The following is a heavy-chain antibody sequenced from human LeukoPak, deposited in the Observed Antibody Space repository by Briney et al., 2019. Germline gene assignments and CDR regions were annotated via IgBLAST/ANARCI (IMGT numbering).Heavy chain of an antibody. J-gene: IGHJ4*02. V-gene: IGHV5-10-1*01. CDR3: ARQEGSSYYYY. CDR1: GYSFTSYW. D-gene: IGHD3-22*01. CDR2: IDPSDSYT. Sequence: GESLKISCKGSGYSFTSYWISWVRQMPGKGLEWMGRIDPSDSYTNYSPSFQGHVTISADKSISTAYLQWSSLKDSDTALYYCARQEGSSYYYYWGQGTLVTVSS.